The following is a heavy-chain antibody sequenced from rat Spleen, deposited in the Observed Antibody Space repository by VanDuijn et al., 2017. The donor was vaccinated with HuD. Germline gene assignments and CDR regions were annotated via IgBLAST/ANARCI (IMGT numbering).Heavy chain of an antibody. D-gene: IGHD1-12*03. Sequence: QVQLKESGPGLVQPSQTLSLTCTVSGFSLLSHSVHWVRQPPGKGLEWMGGIWGDGSTDYNSALKSRLSISKDTSKSQVFLKVNNLQTEDTAMYFCATQHYYEGYYRDYWGQGVMVTVSS. J-gene: IGHJ2*01. CDR2: IWGDGST. V-gene: IGHV2-1*01. CDR3: ATQHYYEGYYRDY. CDR1: GFSLLSHS.